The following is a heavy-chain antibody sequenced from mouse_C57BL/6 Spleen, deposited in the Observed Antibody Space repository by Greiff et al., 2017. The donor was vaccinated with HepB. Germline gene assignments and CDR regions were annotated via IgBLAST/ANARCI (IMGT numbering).Heavy chain of an antibody. V-gene: IGHV3-6*01. CDR2: ISYDGSN. D-gene: IGHD1-1*01. CDR1: GYSITSGYY. J-gene: IGHJ1*03. Sequence: EVKLVESGPGLVKPSQSLSLTCSVTGYSITSGYYWNWIRQFPGNKLEWMGYISYDGSNNYNPSLKNRISITRDTSKNQFFLKLNSVTTEDTATYYCASNYYGSRGWYFDVWGTGTTVTVSS. CDR3: ASNYYGSRGWYFDV.